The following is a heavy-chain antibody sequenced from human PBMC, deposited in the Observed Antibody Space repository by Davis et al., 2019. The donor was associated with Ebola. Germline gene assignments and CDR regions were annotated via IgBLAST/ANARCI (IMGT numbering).Heavy chain of an antibody. CDR2: IGWHTVKT. CDR1: GFNFYDYA. Sequence: SLKISCAASGFNFYDYAMHWVRQPPGQGLEWVASIGWHTVKTGYSDSVKGRFTISRDNSKNTVYLQMNSLRAEDTAVYYCARHASGDFWYFGLWGRGTQVTVSS. J-gene: IGHJ2*01. D-gene: IGHD4-17*01. CDR3: ARHASGDFWYFGL. V-gene: IGHV3-9*01.